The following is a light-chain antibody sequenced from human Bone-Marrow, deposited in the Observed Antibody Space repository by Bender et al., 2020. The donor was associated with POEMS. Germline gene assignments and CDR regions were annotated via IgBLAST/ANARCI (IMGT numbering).Light chain of an antibody. CDR1: SSDVGTYKF. CDR3: SSYTSATFEV. Sequence: QSALTQPASVSGSPGQSITISCTGTSSDVGTYKFVSWYQQHPGKAPKLIIYEAIKRPSGVSNRFSASKSGNTASLTISGLQAEDEADYYCSSYTSATFEVFGGGTKLTVL. V-gene: IGLV2-14*02. J-gene: IGLJ3*02. CDR2: EAI.